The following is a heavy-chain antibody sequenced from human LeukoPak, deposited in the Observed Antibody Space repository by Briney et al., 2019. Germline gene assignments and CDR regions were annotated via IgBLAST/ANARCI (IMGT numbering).Heavy chain of an antibody. CDR2: TRNKANSYTT. CDR1: GFTFSDHY. J-gene: IGHJ4*02. Sequence: GGSLRLSRAASGFTFSDHYMDWVRQAPGKGLEWVGRTRNKANSYTTEYAASVKGRFTISRDDLKNSLYLQMNSLKIEDTAVYYCTRYSGSTGRGLDYWGQGTLVTVSS. D-gene: IGHD1-26*01. CDR3: TRYSGSTGRGLDY. V-gene: IGHV3-72*01.